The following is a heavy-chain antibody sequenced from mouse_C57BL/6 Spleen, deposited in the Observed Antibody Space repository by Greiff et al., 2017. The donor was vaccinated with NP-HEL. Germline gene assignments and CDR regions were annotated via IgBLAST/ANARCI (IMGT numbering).Heavy chain of an antibody. CDR2: IRNKANGYTT. CDR3: ARFGGGYPLYYFDY. Sequence: EVMLVESGGGLVQPGGSLSLSCAASGFTFTDYYMSWVRQPPGKALEWLGFIRNKANGYTTEYSASVKGRFTISRDNSQSILYLQMNALRAEDSATYYCARFGGGYPLYYFDYWGQGTTLTVSS. V-gene: IGHV7-3*01. CDR1: GFTFTDYY. J-gene: IGHJ2*01. D-gene: IGHD2-2*01.